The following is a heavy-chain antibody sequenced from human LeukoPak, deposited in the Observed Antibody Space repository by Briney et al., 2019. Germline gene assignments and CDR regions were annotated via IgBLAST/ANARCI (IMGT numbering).Heavy chain of an antibody. D-gene: IGHD1-7*01. J-gene: IGHJ6*03. Sequence: SETLSLTCTVSGGSIISSSSSSYYWGWIRQSPGKGPEWVGGIYYSGSTYYNPSLKSRVTISVDTSNNQFSLKLSSVTAADTAVXXCARATGVLELXYXXXMDVW. CDR3: ARATGVLELXYXXXMDV. V-gene: IGHV4-39*07. CDR2: IYYSGST. CDR1: GGSIISSSSSSYY.